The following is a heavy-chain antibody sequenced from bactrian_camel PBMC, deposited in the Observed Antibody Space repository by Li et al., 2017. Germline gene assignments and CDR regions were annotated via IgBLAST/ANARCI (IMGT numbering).Heavy chain of an antibody. J-gene: IGHJ4*01. CDR1: YTDSILW. CDR3: ATRGRWYYMFEY. V-gene: IGHV3S10*01. Sequence: DVQLVESGGGSVQAGESLRLSCAASYTDSILWMGWFRQAPGKESEGIACIDNDGTTSYAESAKGRFTISHDNAKNTLYLQMNSLKTEDTAVYYCATRGRWYYMFEYWGQGTQVTVS. CDR2: IDNDGTT. D-gene: IGHD6*01.